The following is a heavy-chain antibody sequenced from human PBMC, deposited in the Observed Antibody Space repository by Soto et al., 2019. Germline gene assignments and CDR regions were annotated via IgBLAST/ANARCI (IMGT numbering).Heavy chain of an antibody. V-gene: IGHV1-18*04. CDR3: ARDYYDFWSGYHTLNYYGMDV. J-gene: IGHJ6*02. CDR2: ISAYNGNT. Sequence: GASVKVSCKASGYTFTSYGISWVRQAPGQGLEWMGWISAYNGNTNYAQKLQGRVTMTTDTSTSTAYMELRSLRSDDTAVYYCARDYYDFWSGYHTLNYYGMDVWGRGTTVTVSS. CDR1: GYTFTSYG. D-gene: IGHD3-3*01.